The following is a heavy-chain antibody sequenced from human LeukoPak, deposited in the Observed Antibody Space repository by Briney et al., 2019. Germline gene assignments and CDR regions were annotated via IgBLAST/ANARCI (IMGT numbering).Heavy chain of an antibody. V-gene: IGHV3-30*02. J-gene: IGHJ4*02. D-gene: IGHD3-3*01. CDR2: IRYDGSNK. Sequence: GGSLRLSCEASGFTFNSYGMDWVRQAPGKGLEWVAFIRYDGSNKYYADSVKGRFTISRDNSKSTLYLQMNSLTAEDTAVYYCAQEYYDFWSGYFILWGQGTLVTVSS. CDR3: AQEYYDFWSGYFIL. CDR1: GFTFNSYG.